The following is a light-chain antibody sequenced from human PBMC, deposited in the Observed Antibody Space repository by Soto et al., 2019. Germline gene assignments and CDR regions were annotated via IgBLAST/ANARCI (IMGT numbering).Light chain of an antibody. CDR1: QSLLHTNGYTY. Sequence: DIVMTQSPLSLPVTPGEPASISCRSGQSLLHTNGYTYLDWYLQKPGQSPQLLIYLGSTPASGVPDRFGGSGSGTDFILKISIVEAEDVGVYYCMQALQTPWTFVQGTKLEIK. V-gene: IGKV2-28*01. CDR3: MQALQTPWT. J-gene: IGKJ2*02. CDR2: LGS.